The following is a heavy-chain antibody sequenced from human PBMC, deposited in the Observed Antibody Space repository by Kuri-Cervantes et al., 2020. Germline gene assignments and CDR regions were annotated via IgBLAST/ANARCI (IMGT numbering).Heavy chain of an antibody. CDR1: GYTFTSYD. D-gene: IGHD1-26*01. CDR2: MNPNSSNT. V-gene: IGHV1-8*01. J-gene: IGHJ3*02. Sequence: ASVKVSCKASGYTFTSYDINWVRQATGQGLEWMGWMNPNSSNTGYAQKFQGRVTMTRNTSISTAYMELSSLRSEDTAVYYCARDLFPPGGGSYRTDAFDIWGQGTMVTVSS. CDR3: ARDLFPPGGGSYRTDAFDI.